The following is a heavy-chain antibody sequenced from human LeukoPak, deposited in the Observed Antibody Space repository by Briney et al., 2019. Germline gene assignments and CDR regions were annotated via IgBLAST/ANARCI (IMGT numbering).Heavy chain of an antibody. Sequence: GGSLRLSCAASGFTFSSYGMSWVRQAPGKGLEWVSAISGSGGSTYYADSVKGRFTISRDNSKNTLYLQMNSLRAEDTAVYYCARDNGYVAYNWNDAGPTIWGQGTMVTVSS. CDR3: ARDNGYVAYNWNDAGPTI. V-gene: IGHV3-23*01. D-gene: IGHD1-20*01. J-gene: IGHJ3*02. CDR2: ISGSGGST. CDR1: GFTFSSYG.